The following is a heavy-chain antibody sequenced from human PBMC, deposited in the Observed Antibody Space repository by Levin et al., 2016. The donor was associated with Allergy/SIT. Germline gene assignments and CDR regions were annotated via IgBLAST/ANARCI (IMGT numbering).Heavy chain of an antibody. CDR1: GGSFSGYY. D-gene: IGHD2/OR15-2a*01. CDR2: INHSGST. J-gene: IGHJ4*02. V-gene: IGHV4-34*01. CDR3: ARGVSLA. Sequence: SETLSLTCAVYGGSFSGYYWSWIRQPPGKGLEWIGEINHSGSTNYNPSLKSRVTISVDTSKNQFSLKLSSVTAADTAVYYCARGVSLAWGQGTLVTVSS.